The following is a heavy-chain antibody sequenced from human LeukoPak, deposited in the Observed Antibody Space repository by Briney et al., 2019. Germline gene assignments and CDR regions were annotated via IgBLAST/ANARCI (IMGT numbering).Heavy chain of an antibody. CDR3: ARHPIVGASQSWFDP. D-gene: IGHD1-26*01. CDR1: GYSFTSYW. V-gene: IGHV5-51*01. Sequence: KAGESLKISCKDYGYSFTSYWIAWVRQMPGKGLEWVGIIHPGDSDTRYSPSFEGQVTISADESISTAYLQWSSLTASDTAIYYCARHPIVGASQSWFDPWGQGTLVTVSS. J-gene: IGHJ5*02. CDR2: IHPGDSDT.